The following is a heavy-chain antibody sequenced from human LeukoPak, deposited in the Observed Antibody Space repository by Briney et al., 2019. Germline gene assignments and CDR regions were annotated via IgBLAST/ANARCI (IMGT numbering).Heavy chain of an antibody. Sequence: GGSLRLSCAASGFTFSSYGMSWVRQAPGKGLEWVSAISGSGGSTYYADSVKGRFTISRDNSKNTLYLQMNSLRAEDTAVYYCAKDGEVYYYDSSGYYSDWGQGTLVTVSS. CDR2: ISGSGGST. D-gene: IGHD3-22*01. CDR3: AKDGEVYYYDSSGYYSD. CDR1: GFTFSSYG. J-gene: IGHJ4*02. V-gene: IGHV3-23*01.